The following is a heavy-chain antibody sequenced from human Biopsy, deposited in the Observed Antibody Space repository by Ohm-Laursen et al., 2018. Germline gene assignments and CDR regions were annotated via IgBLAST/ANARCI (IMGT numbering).Heavy chain of an antibody. CDR2: INQAGTT. J-gene: IGHJ4*02. CDR1: GKTFSDYQ. CDR3: GNEVHGRDY. Sequence: TLSLTWAVFGKTFSDYQWSWIRQPPGKGLEWIGQINQAGTTNYSPSLKSRVSISADASKYEFSLRLTSVTAADTAVYLCGNEVHGRDYWGLGAQVTVSS. V-gene: IGHV4-34*08. D-gene: IGHD2-15*01.